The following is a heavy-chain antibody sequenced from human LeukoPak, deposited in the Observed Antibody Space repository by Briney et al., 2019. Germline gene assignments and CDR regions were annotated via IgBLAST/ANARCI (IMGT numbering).Heavy chain of an antibody. J-gene: IGHJ4*02. CDR1: GYTFTSYY. D-gene: IGHD1-14*01. CDR2: INPSGGST. V-gene: IGHV1-46*01. Sequence: ASVKVSCKASGYTFTSYYMHWVRQAPGQGLEWMGIINPSGGSTSYAQKFQGRVTMTEDTSTDTAYMELSSLRSEDTAVYYCATLNKGTPEAPDYWGQGTLVTVSS. CDR3: ATLNKGTPEAPDY.